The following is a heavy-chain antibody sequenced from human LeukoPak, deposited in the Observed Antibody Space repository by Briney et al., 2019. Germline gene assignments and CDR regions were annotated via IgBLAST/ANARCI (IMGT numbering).Heavy chain of an antibody. V-gene: IGHV3-21*01. J-gene: IGHJ4*02. CDR3: ARDLYIYHDSSGYYEVTPTSGPFDY. D-gene: IGHD3-22*01. Sequence: GGSLRLSCAASGFTFSSYSMNWVRQAPGKGLEWVPSISSSSSYIYYADSVKGRFTISRDNAKNSLYLQMNSLRAEDTAVYYCARDLYIYHDSSGYYEVTPTSGPFDYWGQGTLVTVSS. CDR1: GFTFSSYS. CDR2: ISSSSSYI.